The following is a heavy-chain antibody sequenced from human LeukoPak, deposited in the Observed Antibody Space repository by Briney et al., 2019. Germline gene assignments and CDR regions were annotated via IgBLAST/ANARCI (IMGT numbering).Heavy chain of an antibody. J-gene: IGHJ4*02. V-gene: IGHV3-23*01. CDR3: ATYRQVLLLFES. CDR1: GFTFSTFA. CDR2: IPGGGEI. Sequence: EGSLRLSCAASGFTFSTFAMIWVRQPPGKGLEWVSSIPGGGEIHYADSVRGRFTISRDNSKSTLSLQMNNLRAEDTAIYYCATYRQVLLLFESWGQGTLVTVSS. D-gene: IGHD2-8*02.